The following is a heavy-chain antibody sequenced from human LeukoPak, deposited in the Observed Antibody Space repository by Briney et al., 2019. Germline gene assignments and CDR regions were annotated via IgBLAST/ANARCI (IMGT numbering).Heavy chain of an antibody. V-gene: IGHV3-48*04. CDR3: AIPPLSGSGSSRPLAGMDV. J-gene: IGHJ6*02. CDR2: ISSSSSTI. Sequence: GGSLRLSCAASGFTFSSYSMNWVRQAPGKGLEWVSYISSSSSTIYYADSVKGRFTISRDNARNSLYLQMNSLRAEDTAVYYCAIPPLSGSGSSRPLAGMDVWGQGTTVTVSS. CDR1: GFTFSSYS. D-gene: IGHD3-10*01.